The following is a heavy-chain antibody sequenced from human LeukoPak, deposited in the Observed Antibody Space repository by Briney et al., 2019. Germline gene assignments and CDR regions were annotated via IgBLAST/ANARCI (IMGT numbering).Heavy chain of an antibody. Sequence: GGSLRLSCAASGFTFDDYAMHWVRRAPGKGLEWVSGISWNSGSIGYADSVKGRFTISRDNAKNSLYLQMNSLRAEDTAVYYCARKTSAWIQLWFIDYWGQGTLVTVSS. CDR3: ARKTSAWIQLWFIDY. V-gene: IGHV3-9*01. J-gene: IGHJ4*02. CDR1: GFTFDDYA. D-gene: IGHD5-18*01. CDR2: ISWNSGSI.